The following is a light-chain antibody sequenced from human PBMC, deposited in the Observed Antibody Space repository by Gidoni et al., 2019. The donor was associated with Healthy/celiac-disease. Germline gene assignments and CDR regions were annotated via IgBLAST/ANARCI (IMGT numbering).Light chain of an antibody. CDR2: GAS. J-gene: IGKJ1*01. CDR3: QQYGSSPRT. CDR1: QSVSSSY. V-gene: IGKV3-20*01. Sequence: VLTPPPGTLSLSPGGRATTSCRARQSVSSSYLAWYQQKHGQAPRLLIYGASSRATGIPDRFSGSGSGTDFTLTISRLEPEDFAVYYCQQYGSSPRTFGQGTKVEIK.